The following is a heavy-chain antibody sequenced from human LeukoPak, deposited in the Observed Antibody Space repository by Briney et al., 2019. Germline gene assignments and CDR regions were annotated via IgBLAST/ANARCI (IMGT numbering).Heavy chain of an antibody. J-gene: IGHJ3*02. CDR3: ARGPHYGDYPAFDI. V-gene: IGHV4-34*01. Sequence: SETLSLTCAVYGGSFSGYYWSWIRQPPGKGLEWIGEINHSGSTNYNPSLKSRVTISVDTSKNQFSLKLSSVTAADTAVYYCARGPHYGDYPAFDIWGQGTMVTVSS. CDR1: GGSFSGYY. CDR2: INHSGST. D-gene: IGHD4-17*01.